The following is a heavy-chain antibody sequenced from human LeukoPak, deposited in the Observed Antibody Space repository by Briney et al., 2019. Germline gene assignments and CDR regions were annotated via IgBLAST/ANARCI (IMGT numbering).Heavy chain of an antibody. J-gene: IGHJ3*02. V-gene: IGHV3-30*03. Sequence: GGSLRLSCAASGFTFSSYGMHWVRQAPGKGLEWVAVISYDGSNKYYADSVKGRFTISRDNAKNSLYLQMNSLRAEDTALYYCARDVKTYSSGWYGAFDIWGQGTMVTVSS. D-gene: IGHD6-19*01. CDR1: GFTFSSYG. CDR3: ARDVKTYSSGWYGAFDI. CDR2: ISYDGSNK.